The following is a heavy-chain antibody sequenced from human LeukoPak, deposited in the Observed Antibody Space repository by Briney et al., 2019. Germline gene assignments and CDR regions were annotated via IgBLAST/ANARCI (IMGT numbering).Heavy chain of an antibody. CDR2: IDPSDSYT. Sequence: GESLKISCKGSGYSFTSYWITWVRQMPGKGLEWMGTIDPSDSYTSYSPSFQGHVTIAAGKSITTAYLQWSSLKASDTAMYYCARSSSPFDYWGQGTLVTVSS. D-gene: IGHD2-2*01. J-gene: IGHJ4*02. V-gene: IGHV5-10-1*01. CDR1: GYSFTSYW. CDR3: ARSSSPFDY.